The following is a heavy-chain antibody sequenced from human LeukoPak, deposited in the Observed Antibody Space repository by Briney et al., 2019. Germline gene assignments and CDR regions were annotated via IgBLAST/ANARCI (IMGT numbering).Heavy chain of an antibody. Sequence: SETLSLTCTVSGGSISSSSYYWGWIRQPPGKGLEWIGSIYYSGSTHYNPSLKSRVTISVDTSKNQFSLKLSSVTAADTAVYYCARERYNYGQKAFDIWGQGTMVTVSS. V-gene: IGHV4-39*07. D-gene: IGHD5-18*01. CDR2: IYYSGST. CDR3: ARERYNYGQKAFDI. J-gene: IGHJ3*02. CDR1: GGSISSSSYY.